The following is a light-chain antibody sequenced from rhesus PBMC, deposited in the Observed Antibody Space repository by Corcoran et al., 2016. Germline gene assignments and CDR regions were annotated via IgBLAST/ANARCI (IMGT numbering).Light chain of an antibody. Sequence: DSQMTQSPSSLSAAVGDRGTITCRASEGLKNYLSRYQQKPGKTLNPLIYYASSLETGVPSRFSGSRFGTDYTLTLSSLQPDNLATYYCQQYNHSPFPFGPWAKLDI. J-gene: IGKJ3*01. V-gene: IGKV1-66*01. CDR3: QQYNHSPFP. CDR2: YAS. CDR1: EGLKNY.